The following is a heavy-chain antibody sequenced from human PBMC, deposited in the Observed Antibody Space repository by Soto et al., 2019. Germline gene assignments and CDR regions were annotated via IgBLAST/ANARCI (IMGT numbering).Heavy chain of an antibody. V-gene: IGHV3-30*18. Sequence: RRLSCAASGFTFSSYCMHWVRQAPGKGLEWVAGISYDGSNEYYADSVKGRFTISRDNSKNTLYLQMNSLRAEETAVYYCAKNGIYCSSSSCYWSYYYFYGMDVWGQGTTVTVSS. CDR3: AKNGIYCSSSSCYWSYYYFYGMDV. J-gene: IGHJ6*02. CDR1: GFTFSSYC. CDR2: ISYDGSNE. D-gene: IGHD2-2*01.